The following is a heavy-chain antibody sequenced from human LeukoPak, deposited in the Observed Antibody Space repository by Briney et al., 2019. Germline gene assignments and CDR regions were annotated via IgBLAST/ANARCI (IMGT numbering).Heavy chain of an antibody. Sequence: AGGSLRLSCEGSGFTFSNYWMGWVRQAPGKGLQWVANIKTDGSEKYSVDSVKGRFTTSRDNAKNSLHLQMYSLRAEDKAVYYCATYSSLNRREFQYWGQGTLLTVSS. V-gene: IGHV3-7*01. CDR3: ATYSSLNRREFQY. D-gene: IGHD3-22*01. CDR1: GFTFSNYW. CDR2: IKTDGSEK. J-gene: IGHJ1*01.